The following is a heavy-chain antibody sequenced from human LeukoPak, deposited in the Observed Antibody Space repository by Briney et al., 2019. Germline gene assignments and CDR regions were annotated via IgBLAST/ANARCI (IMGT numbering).Heavy chain of an antibody. CDR3: ASWGVGYNSPFYGYFDL. CDR2: ISWKNYSL. J-gene: IGHJ2*01. CDR1: GFSFDDYA. Sequence: PGGSLRLSCAASGFSFDDYAMRWVRQAPGKGLEWGSGISWKNYSLGYVDSVKGRFTISRDNAKNSLYLQMNSLRTEDTAFYYCASWGVGYNSPFYGYFDLWGRGTLVTVSS. D-gene: IGHD3-10*01. V-gene: IGHV3-9*01.